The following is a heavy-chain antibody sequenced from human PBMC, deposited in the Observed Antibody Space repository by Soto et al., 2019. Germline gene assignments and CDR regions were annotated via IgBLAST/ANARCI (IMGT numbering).Heavy chain of an antibody. CDR3: ARAARGYSYSDY. V-gene: IGHV4-4*02. CDR2: IYHSGSI. Sequence: SETLSLTCAVSGGSITSNNWWSWVRQPPGKGLEWIGEIYHSGSINYNPSLNSRVTISVDKTKNHFSLNLISVTAADTAVYYCARAARGYSYSDYWGQGTLVTVSS. J-gene: IGHJ4*02. D-gene: IGHD5-18*01. CDR1: GGSITSNNW.